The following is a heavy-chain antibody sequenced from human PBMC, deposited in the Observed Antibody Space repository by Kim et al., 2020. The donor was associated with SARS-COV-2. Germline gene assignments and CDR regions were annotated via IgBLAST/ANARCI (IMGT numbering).Heavy chain of an antibody. V-gene: IGHV3-13*01. Sequence: GGSLRLSCAASGFTFSSYDMHWVRQATGKGLEWVSAIGTAGDTYYPGSVKGRFTISRENAKNSLYLQMNSLRAGDTAVYYCARAGPYNWKGTGMDVWGQGTTVTVSS. J-gene: IGHJ6*02. D-gene: IGHD1-1*01. CDR1: GFTFSSYD. CDR2: IGTAGDT. CDR3: ARAGPYNWKGTGMDV.